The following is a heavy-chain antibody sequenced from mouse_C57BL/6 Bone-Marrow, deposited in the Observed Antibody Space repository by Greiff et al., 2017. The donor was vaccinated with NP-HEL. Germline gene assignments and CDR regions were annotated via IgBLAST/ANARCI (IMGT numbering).Heavy chain of an antibody. CDR1: GYTFTSYG. J-gene: IGHJ1*03. Sequence: QVQLQQSGAELARPGASVKLSCKASGYTFTSYGISWVKQRTGQGLEWIGEIYPRSGNTYYNEKFKGKATLTADKSSSTAYMELRSLTSEDSAVYFCARGDFGYYYYEGRGAGYFDVWGTGTTVTVSS. D-gene: IGHD1-1*01. V-gene: IGHV1-81*01. CDR2: IYPRSGNT. CDR3: ARGDFGYYYYEGRGAGYFDV.